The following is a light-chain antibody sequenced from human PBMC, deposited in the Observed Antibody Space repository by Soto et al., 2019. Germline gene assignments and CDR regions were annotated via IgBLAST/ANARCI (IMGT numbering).Light chain of an antibody. V-gene: IGKV3-20*01. CDR3: QHYGTSPPLFT. CDR2: GAS. CDR1: QSVSSSY. J-gene: IGKJ3*01. Sequence: EIVLTQSPGTLSLSPGERATLSCRASQSVSSSYLAWYQQKLGQAPRLLIYGASSMATGIPDRFSGCGSGTDLTLTSNRLEPDDFAVYYCQHYGTSPPLFTFGPGTKVDIK.